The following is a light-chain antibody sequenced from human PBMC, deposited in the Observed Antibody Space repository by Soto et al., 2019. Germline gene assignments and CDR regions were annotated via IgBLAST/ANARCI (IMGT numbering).Light chain of an antibody. CDR2: AAS. CDR3: QQYNSFSKT. CDR1: QSIGYW. J-gene: IGKJ1*01. V-gene: IGKV1-5*01. Sequence: DIQMTQSPSSVSASVGDRVTITCRASQSIGYWLAWYQQKPGKAPNLLIYAASTLETGVPSRFSGSGFGTEFTLTIASLQPDDSATYYCQQYNSFSKTFGRGTKVDIK.